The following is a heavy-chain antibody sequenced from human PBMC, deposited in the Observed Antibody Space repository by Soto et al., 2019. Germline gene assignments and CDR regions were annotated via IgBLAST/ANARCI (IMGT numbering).Heavy chain of an antibody. CDR3: ARHLYYGGNFYYFDY. Sequence: QLQLQESGPGLVKPSETLSLTCTVSGGSISSSSYYWGWIRQPPGKGLEWIGSIYYSGSTYYNPSLKSRVTISVDTSNNQFSLKLSSVTAADTAVYYCARHLYYGGNFYYFDYWGQGTLVTVSS. V-gene: IGHV4-39*01. CDR1: GGSISSSSYY. J-gene: IGHJ4*02. CDR2: IYYSGST. D-gene: IGHD4-17*01.